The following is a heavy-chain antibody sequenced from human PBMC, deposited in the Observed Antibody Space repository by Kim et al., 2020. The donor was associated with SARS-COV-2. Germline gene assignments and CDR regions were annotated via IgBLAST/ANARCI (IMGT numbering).Heavy chain of an antibody. D-gene: IGHD2-21*02. J-gene: IGHJ4*02. V-gene: IGHV4-59*08. CDR3: ARHFTGYGGNSFNY. Sequence: PPLKSRVTISVDTSKTQFSLKLRSVTAADTAVYYCARHFTGYGGNSFNYWGQGTLVTVSS.